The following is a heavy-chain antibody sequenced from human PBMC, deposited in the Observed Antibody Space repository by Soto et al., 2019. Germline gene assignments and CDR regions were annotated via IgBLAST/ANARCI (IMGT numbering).Heavy chain of an antibody. Sequence: VQLVDSGGGVVQPGGSLRHSCAASGFTFSIYSMNWIRQAPGKGLEWVSYINRGGTAMYYADSVKGRFTVSRDDAKNSLYLEMNTLRDEYTAVYYCVRDFDWNFDYWGQETLVTVTS. CDR2: INRGGTAM. CDR1: GFTFSIYS. D-gene: IGHD3-9*01. CDR3: VRDFDWNFDY. V-gene: IGHV3-48*02. J-gene: IGHJ4*02.